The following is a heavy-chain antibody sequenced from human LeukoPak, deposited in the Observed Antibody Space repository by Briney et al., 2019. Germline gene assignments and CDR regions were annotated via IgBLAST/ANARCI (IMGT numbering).Heavy chain of an antibody. CDR2: ISSSGSTI. J-gene: IGHJ4*02. Sequence: GGSLRLSCAASGFTFSSYEMNWVRQAPGKGLEWVSYISSSGSTIYYADSVKGRFTISRGNAKNSLYLQMNSLRAEDTAVYYCARGTDDILPGYYEYYFDYWGQGTLVTVSS. CDR3: ARGTDDILPGYYEYYFDY. CDR1: GFTFSSYE. D-gene: IGHD3-9*01. V-gene: IGHV3-48*03.